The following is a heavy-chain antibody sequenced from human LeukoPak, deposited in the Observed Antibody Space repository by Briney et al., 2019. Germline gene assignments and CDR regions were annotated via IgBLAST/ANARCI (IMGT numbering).Heavy chain of an antibody. CDR1: GFTFSNYA. CDR3: TRYDSSRFDP. CDR2: IAYDGSRK. J-gene: IGHJ5*02. Sequence: PGRSLRLSCAAPGFTFSNYAMHWVRQAPGKGLEWVTGIAYDGSRKHYADSVEGRFTISRDNSRNTMDLQMNSLRVEDTAVYHCTRYDSSRFDPWGQGTLVIVSS. V-gene: IGHV3-30*04. D-gene: IGHD3-3*01.